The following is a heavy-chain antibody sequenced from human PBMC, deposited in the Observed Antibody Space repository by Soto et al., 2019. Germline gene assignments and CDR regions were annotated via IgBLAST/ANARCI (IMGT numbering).Heavy chain of an antibody. D-gene: IGHD2-15*01. V-gene: IGHV4-4*02. J-gene: IGHJ6*02. CDR2: IYHSGST. CDR1: GGSISSSNW. CDR3: ARVWRYRLLETHYYGMDV. Sequence: QVQLQESGPGLVKPSGTLSLTCAVSGGSISSSNWWSWVRQPPGKGLEWIGEIYHSGSTNYNPSLKSRVTISVDKSKNQFSLKLSSVTAADTAVYYCARVWRYRLLETHYYGMDVWGQGTTVTVSS.